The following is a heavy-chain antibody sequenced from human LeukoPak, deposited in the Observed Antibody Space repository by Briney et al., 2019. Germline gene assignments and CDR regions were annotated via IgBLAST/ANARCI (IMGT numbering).Heavy chain of an antibody. J-gene: IGHJ3*02. Sequence: SETLSLTCTVSGGSISSNYWSWIRQPPGKGLEGIGYIYYSGSTKYPPSLKSRVTISVDTSKTQFSLTLSSVTAADTAVYYCARDRSIAARLAFDIWGQGTMVTVSS. D-gene: IGHD6-6*01. CDR3: ARDRSIAARLAFDI. CDR2: IYYSGST. V-gene: IGHV4-59*01. CDR1: GGSISSNY.